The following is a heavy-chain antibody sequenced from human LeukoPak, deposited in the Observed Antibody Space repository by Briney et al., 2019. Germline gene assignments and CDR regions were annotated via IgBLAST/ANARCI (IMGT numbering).Heavy chain of an antibody. CDR2: IYYSGST. CDR1: GGSFSSYY. D-gene: IGHD2/OR15-2a*01. CDR3: ARLRHIEYGTSTQYWYFDL. Sequence: PSETLSLTCAVYGGSFSSYYWSWIRQSPGKGLEWIGYIYYSGSTKYNPSLKSRLTISVDTSKNQFSLKLTSVTAADTAVYSCARLRHIEYGTSTQYWYFDLWGRGTLVTVSS. V-gene: IGHV4-59*08. J-gene: IGHJ2*01.